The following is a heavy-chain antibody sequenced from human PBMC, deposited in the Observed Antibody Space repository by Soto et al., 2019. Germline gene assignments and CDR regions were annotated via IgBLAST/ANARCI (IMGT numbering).Heavy chain of an antibody. Sequence: QVQLVESGGGVVQPGRSLRLSCAASGFTFSSYGMHWVRQAPGKGLEWVAVISYDGSNKYYADSVKGRFTISRDNSKNTLYLQMSSLRAEDTAVYYCAKDMDVLRFLEWSDGMDVWGQGTTVTVSS. CDR1: GFTFSSYG. CDR2: ISYDGSNK. CDR3: AKDMDVLRFLEWSDGMDV. D-gene: IGHD3-3*01. V-gene: IGHV3-30*18. J-gene: IGHJ6*02.